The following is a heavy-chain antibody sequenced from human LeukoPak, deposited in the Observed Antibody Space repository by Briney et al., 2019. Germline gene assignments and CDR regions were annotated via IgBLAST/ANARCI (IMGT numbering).Heavy chain of an antibody. V-gene: IGHV3-23*01. D-gene: IGHD5-12*01. CDR1: GFTFSSYA. Sequence: PGGSLRLSCAASGFTFSSYAMSWVRQAPGKGLEWVSAISGSGGSTYYADSVKGRFTISRDNSKNTLYLQMSSLRGDDTAVYYCARGPSGYHNTGGQGTLVTVSS. CDR3: ARGPSGYHNT. CDR2: ISGSGGST. J-gene: IGHJ4*02.